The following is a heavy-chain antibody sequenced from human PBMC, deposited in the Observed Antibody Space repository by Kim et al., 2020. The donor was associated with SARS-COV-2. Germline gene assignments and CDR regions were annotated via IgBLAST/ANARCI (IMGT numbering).Heavy chain of an antibody. CDR2: IYYSGST. CDR3: ASGQWELKGYYFDY. V-gene: IGHV4-39*01. J-gene: IGHJ4*02. CDR1: GGSISSSSYY. D-gene: IGHD1-26*01. Sequence: SETLSLTCTVSGGSISSSSYYWGWIRQPPGKGLEWIGSIYYSGSTYYNPSLKSRVTISVDTSKNQFSLKLSSVTAADTAVYYCASGQWELKGYYFDYWGQGTLVTVSS.